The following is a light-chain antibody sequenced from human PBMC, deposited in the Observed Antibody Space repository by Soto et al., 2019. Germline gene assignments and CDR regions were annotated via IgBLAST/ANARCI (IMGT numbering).Light chain of an antibody. CDR3: SSYTSISTLGGV. CDR2: DVS. CDR1: SSDVGGFDY. J-gene: IGLJ2*01. V-gene: IGLV2-14*03. Sequence: QSALTQPASVSWSPGQSITISCTGSSSDVGGFDYVSWYQQHPGKAPKLMIYDVSNRPSGVSNRFSGSKSGNTASLTISGLQAEDEADYYCSSYTSISTLGGVFGGGTKLTVL.